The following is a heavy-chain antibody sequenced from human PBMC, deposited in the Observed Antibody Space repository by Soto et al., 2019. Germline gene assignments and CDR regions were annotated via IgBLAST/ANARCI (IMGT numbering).Heavy chain of an antibody. J-gene: IGHJ5*02. Sequence: LSLTCAVYGGSFSGYYWGWIRQPPGKGLEWIGEINHSGSTNYNPSLKSRVTISVDTSKNQFSLKLSSVTAADTAVYYCARGGYDSSGYYYTGSWFDPWGQGTLVTVSS. CDR2: INHSGST. D-gene: IGHD3-22*01. CDR1: GGSFSGYY. CDR3: ARGGYDSSGYYYTGSWFDP. V-gene: IGHV4-34*01.